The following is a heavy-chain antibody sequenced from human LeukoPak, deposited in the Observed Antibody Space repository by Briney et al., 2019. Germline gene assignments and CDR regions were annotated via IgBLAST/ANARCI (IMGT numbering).Heavy chain of an antibody. CDR1: GFTFSSYW. J-gene: IGHJ4*02. Sequence: GGSLRLSCAASGFTFSSYWMSWVRQAPGKGLEWVANIKQDGSEKYYVDSVKGRFTISRDNAKNSLYLQMNSLRAEDTAVYYCARDPRKATMVRGPFDYWGQGTLDTVSS. CDR3: ARDPRKATMVRGPFDY. D-gene: IGHD3-10*01. V-gene: IGHV3-7*01. CDR2: IKQDGSEK.